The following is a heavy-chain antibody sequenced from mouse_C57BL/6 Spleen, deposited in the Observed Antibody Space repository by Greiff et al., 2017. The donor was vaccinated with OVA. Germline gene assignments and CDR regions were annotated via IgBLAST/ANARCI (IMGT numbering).Heavy chain of an antibody. CDR2: INYDGSST. J-gene: IGHJ2*01. D-gene: IGHD2-1*01. CDR1: GFTFSDYY. Sequence: EVQRVESEGGLVQPGSSMKLSCTASGFTFSDYYMAWVRQVPEKGLEWVANINYDGSSTYYLDSLKSRFIISRDNAKNILYLQMSSLKSEDTATYYCARRDYGNFYYFDYWGQGTTLTVSS. V-gene: IGHV5-16*02. CDR3: ARRDYGNFYYFDY.